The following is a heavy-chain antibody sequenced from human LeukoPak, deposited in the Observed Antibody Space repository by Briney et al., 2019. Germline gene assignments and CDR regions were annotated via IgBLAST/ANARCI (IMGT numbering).Heavy chain of an antibody. D-gene: IGHD5-24*01. Sequence: GESLRISCQGFGYPFTTSWIGWVRQLPGKGLEWTAIIYAGNSDAKYSPSFQGQVSISTDRSISTAYLHWSSLKASDTAIFYCAIINHPDGRVYWGQGTLVTVSS. CDR2: IYAGNSDA. CDR1: GYPFTTSW. V-gene: IGHV5-51*01. J-gene: IGHJ4*02. CDR3: AIINHPDGRVY.